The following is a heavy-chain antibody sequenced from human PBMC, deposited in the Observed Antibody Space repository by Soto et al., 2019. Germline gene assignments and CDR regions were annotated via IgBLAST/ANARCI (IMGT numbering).Heavy chain of an antibody. V-gene: IGHV1-69*01. D-gene: IGHD2-2*01. CDR3: ARSQGSSTSLEIYYYYYYGMEV. J-gene: IGHJ6*02. CDR2: IIPISGTA. Sequence: QVQLVQSGAEVKTPGSSVNVSCKASGGTFSSYAISWVRQAPGQGLAWMGGIIPISGTANYAQKFQGRVTITEDESTSTAYMELSSMRSEDTAVYYCARSQGSSTSLEIYYYYYYGMEVWGQGTTVTVSS. CDR1: GGTFSSYA.